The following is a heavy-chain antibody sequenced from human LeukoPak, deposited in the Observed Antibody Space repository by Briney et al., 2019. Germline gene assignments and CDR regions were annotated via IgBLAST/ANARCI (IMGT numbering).Heavy chain of an antibody. V-gene: IGHV3-48*01. Sequence: PGGSLRLSCAASGFTFSSYSMNWVRQAPGKGLEWVSHISSSSGTIYYADSVKGRFTISRDNAKNSLYLQMNSLRAEDTAVYYCARDQGGVGYWGQGTLVTVSS. CDR3: ARDQGGVGY. CDR1: GFTFSSYS. J-gene: IGHJ4*02. D-gene: IGHD3-16*01. CDR2: ISSSSGTI.